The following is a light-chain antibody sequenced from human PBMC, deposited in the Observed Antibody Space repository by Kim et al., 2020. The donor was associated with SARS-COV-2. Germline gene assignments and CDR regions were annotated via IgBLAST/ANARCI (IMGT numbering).Light chain of an antibody. CDR2: SNS. CDR1: SSNSGAGYD. CDR3: QSYDSSLSEV. Sequence: QSVLTQPPSVSGAPGQRVTISCTGSSSNSGAGYDVHWYQQLPGTAPKLLIYSNSNRPSGVPDRFSGSKSGTSASLAITGLQAEDEADYYCQSYDSSLSEVFGGGTQLTVL. V-gene: IGLV1-40*01. J-gene: IGLJ3*02.